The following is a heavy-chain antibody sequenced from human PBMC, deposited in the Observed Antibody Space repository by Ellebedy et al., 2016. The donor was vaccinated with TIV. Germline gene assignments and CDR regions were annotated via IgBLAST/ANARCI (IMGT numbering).Heavy chain of an antibody. CDR1: GFTFSSYG. D-gene: IGHD2-21*01. V-gene: IGHV3-33*01. Sequence: GESLKISXAASGFTFSSYGMHWVRQAPGKGLEWVAVIWYDGSNKYYADSVKGRFTISRDNSKNTLYLQMNSLRAEDTAVYYCARTEIPDSYFDYWGQGTLVTVSS. CDR2: IWYDGSNK. J-gene: IGHJ4*02. CDR3: ARTEIPDSYFDY.